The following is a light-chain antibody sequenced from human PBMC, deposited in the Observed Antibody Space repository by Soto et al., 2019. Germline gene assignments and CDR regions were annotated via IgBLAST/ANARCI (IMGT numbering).Light chain of an antibody. CDR1: QSVSSN. J-gene: IGKJ1*01. CDR2: GAS. Sequence: EIVMTQSPATLSVSPGERATLSCRASQSVSSNLAWYQQKPGQAPGLLIYGASTRATGIPARFSGSGSGADFTLTINRVEPEDFAGYFCQQYAGSPRAFGQGTKLDIK. V-gene: IGKV3-15*01. CDR3: QQYAGSPRA.